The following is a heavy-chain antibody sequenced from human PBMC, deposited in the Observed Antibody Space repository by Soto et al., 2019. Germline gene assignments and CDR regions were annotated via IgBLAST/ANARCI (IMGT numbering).Heavy chain of an antibody. CDR3: ARGSYSNYASDYDYGMDV. V-gene: IGHV1-69*01. J-gene: IGHJ6*04. Sequence: QVQLVQSGAEVKKPGSSVKVSCKASGGTFSSYAISWVRQAPGQGLEWMGGIIPIFGTANYAQKFQGRVTITADESTSTAYMELSSLRSEDTAVYYCARGSYSNYASDYDYGMDVWGKGTTVTVSS. D-gene: IGHD4-4*01. CDR2: IIPIFGTA. CDR1: GGTFSSYA.